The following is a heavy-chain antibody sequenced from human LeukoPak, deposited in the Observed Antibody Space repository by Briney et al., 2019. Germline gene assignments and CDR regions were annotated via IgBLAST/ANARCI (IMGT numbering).Heavy chain of an antibody. J-gene: IGHJ6*02. V-gene: IGHV1-18*01. Sequence: ASVKVSCKASGYTFVSHGISWVRQAPGQGLEWMGWISAYNGYTNYAQELQGRVTMTTDTSTSTAYMELSSLRSDDTAVYYCAKDSTYYDVLTGNYYYYYGMDVWGQGTTVTVSS. D-gene: IGHD3-9*01. CDR1: GYTFVSHG. CDR2: ISAYNGYT. CDR3: AKDSTYYDVLTGNYYYYYGMDV.